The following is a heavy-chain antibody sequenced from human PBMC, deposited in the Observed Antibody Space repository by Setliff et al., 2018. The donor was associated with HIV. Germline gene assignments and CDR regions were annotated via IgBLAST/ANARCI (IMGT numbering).Heavy chain of an antibody. CDR1: GGSISSDY. D-gene: IGHD3-22*01. CDR3: AGSRTSSGYYGVTGYGMDV. V-gene: IGHV4-59*01. CDR2: IYYSGST. Sequence: SETLSLTCTVSGGSISSDYWSWIRQPPGKGLEWIGYIYYSGSTNYNPPLKSRVTISVATSKNQFSLKLNSVTTADTAVYYCAGSRTSSGYYGVTGYGMDVWGQGTTVTVSS. J-gene: IGHJ6*02.